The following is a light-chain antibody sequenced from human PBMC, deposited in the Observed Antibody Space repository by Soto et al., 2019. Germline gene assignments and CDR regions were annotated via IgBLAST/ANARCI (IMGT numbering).Light chain of an antibody. CDR2: DAS. CDR1: QSISSW. CDR3: QQLGT. Sequence: DIQMTQSPSTRSASVGVRVTITCRASQSISSWLTWYQQKPGKAPKLLIYDASSLESGVPSRFSGSGSGTEFTLTISSLQPDDFATYYCQQLGTFGQGTKV. V-gene: IGKV1-5*01. J-gene: IGKJ1*01.